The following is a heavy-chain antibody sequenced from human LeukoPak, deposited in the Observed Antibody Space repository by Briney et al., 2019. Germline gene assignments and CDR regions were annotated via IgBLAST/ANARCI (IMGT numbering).Heavy chain of an antibody. Sequence: GRSLRLSCAAPGLNFSHYAMNWVRRAPGKGLEWVAVISSDGSNRFYADSVKGRFTVSRDNSKNTLYLQMNSLRVEDTAVYYCARDNDTDYSSSPGWFDSWGQGTLVTVSS. CDR3: ARDNDTDYSSSPGWFDS. CDR2: ISSDGSNR. D-gene: IGHD6-6*01. V-gene: IGHV3-30-3*01. CDR1: GLNFSHYA. J-gene: IGHJ5*01.